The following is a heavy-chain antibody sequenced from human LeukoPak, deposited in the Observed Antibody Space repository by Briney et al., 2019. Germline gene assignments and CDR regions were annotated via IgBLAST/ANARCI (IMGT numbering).Heavy chain of an antibody. CDR1: GGSFSGYY. D-gene: IGHD3-22*01. Sequence: SETLSLTCAVYGGSFSGYYWSWIRQPPGKGLEWIGEINHSGSTNYNPSLKSRVTISVDTSKNQFSLKLSSVTAADTAVYFCARVDYYDSSAFYSSFDYWGQGTLVTVSS. CDR2: INHSGST. J-gene: IGHJ4*02. CDR3: ARVDYYDSSAFYSSFDY. V-gene: IGHV4-34*01.